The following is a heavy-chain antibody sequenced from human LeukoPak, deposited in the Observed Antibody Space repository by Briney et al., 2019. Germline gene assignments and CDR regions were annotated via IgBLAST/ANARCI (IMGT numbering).Heavy chain of an antibody. CDR1: GFTFSSYS. Sequence: GGSLRLSCAASGFTFSSYSMNWVRQAPGKGLEWVSYISTGGSTIYYADSVKGRFTVSRDNAKNSLYLQMYSLRDEDTAVYYCARVRGFHASGSYLDYWGQGALVTVSS. CDR2: ISTGGSTI. J-gene: IGHJ4*02. D-gene: IGHD3-10*01. CDR3: ARVRGFHASGSYLDY. V-gene: IGHV3-48*02.